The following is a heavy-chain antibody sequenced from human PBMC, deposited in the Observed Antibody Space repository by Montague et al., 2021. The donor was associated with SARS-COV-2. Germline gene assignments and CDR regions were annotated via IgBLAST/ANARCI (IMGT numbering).Heavy chain of an antibody. Sequence: SETLSLTCTVSHFSITSYYWSWVRQPPGKGLEWIGNVYYNGSTYYNSSLKSRVTMSADTSKNQFSLRVTSVTAADTAMYYCARLGLLPYYFDVWGRGALVTVSS. CDR3: ARLGLLPYYFDV. V-gene: IGHV4-59*08. D-gene: IGHD3/OR15-3a*01. CDR1: HFSITSYY. CDR2: VYYNGST. J-gene: IGHJ2*01.